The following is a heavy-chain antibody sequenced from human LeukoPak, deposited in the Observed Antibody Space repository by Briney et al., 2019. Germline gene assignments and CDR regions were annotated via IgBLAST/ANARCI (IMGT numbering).Heavy chain of an antibody. J-gene: IGHJ5*02. CDR3: ARVPLTYSSGREPDLVDP. CDR2: ISAYNGNT. CDR1: GYTFTSYG. Sequence: GASVKVSCKASGYTFTSYGISWVRQAPGQGLEWMGWISAYNGNTNYAQKLQGRVTMTTDTSTSTAYMELRSLRSDDTAVYYCARVPLTYSSGREPDLVDPWGQGTLVTVSS. V-gene: IGHV1-18*01. D-gene: IGHD6-19*01.